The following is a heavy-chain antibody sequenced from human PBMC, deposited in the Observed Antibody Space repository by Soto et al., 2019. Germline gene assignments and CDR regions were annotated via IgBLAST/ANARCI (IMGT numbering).Heavy chain of an antibody. J-gene: IGHJ6*02. D-gene: IGHD1-26*01. CDR3: AKGDGFILAV. Sequence: VQVLATGGGLIQPGGSLRHSCAASGFTVNSNYMSWVRQAPGEGLQWVSITNTGGTTYYADSVKGRFTVSRDNSKNTLYLQMNSLRAEDTAVYYCAKGDGFILAVWGQGTTVSVSS. V-gene: IGHV3-53*02. CDR1: GFTVNSNY. CDR2: TNTGGTT.